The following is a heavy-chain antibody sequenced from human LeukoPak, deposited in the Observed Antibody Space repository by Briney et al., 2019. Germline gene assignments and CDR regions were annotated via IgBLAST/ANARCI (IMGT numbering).Heavy chain of an antibody. Sequence: SETLSLTCTVSGGSISSGGYYWSWIRQHPGKGLEWIGYIYYSGSTYYNPSLKSQVTISVDTSKNQFSLKLSSVTAADTAVYYCARDRPYYYDSSGDEGYYYGMDVWGQGTTVTVSS. J-gene: IGHJ6*02. CDR1: GGSISSGGYY. V-gene: IGHV4-31*01. D-gene: IGHD3-22*01. CDR3: ARDRPYYYDSSGDEGYYYGMDV. CDR2: IYYSGST.